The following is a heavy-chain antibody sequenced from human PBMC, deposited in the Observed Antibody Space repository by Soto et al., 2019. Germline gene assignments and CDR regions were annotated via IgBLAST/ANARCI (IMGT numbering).Heavy chain of an antibody. CDR3: AKGLYYYDSSGYRLFDY. Sequence: PGRSLRLSCAASGFMFNNYAMRWVRPAPGKGLEWVSTVSVSGGTTYYADSLKGRFTISRDNSKKTVYLQMNRLRADDTAIYYCAKGLYYYDSSGYRLFDYWGQGTLVTVSS. CDR1: GFMFNNYA. V-gene: IGHV3-23*01. D-gene: IGHD3-22*01. J-gene: IGHJ4*02. CDR2: VSVSGGTT.